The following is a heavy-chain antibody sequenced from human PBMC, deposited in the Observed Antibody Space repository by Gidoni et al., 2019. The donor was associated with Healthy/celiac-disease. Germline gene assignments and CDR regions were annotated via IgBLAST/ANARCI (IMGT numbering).Heavy chain of an antibody. D-gene: IGHD3-3*01. CDR1: GGSISSYY. J-gene: IGHJ5*02. V-gene: IGHV4-59*01. Sequence: QVQLQESGPGLVKPSETLSLTCTVSGGSISSYYWSWIRQPPGKGLEWIGYIYYSGSTNYNPSLKSRVTISVDTSKNQFSLKLSSVTAADTAVYYCARDRGPGVYNWFDPWGQGTLVTVSS. CDR2: IYYSGST. CDR3: ARDRGPGVYNWFDP.